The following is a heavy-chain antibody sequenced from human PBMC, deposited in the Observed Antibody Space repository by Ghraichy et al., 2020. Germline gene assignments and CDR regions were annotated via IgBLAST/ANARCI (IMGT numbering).Heavy chain of an antibody. J-gene: IGHJ2*01. CDR3: ARNFHGGGSNWYFDL. CDR2: IYYSGTT. V-gene: IGHV4-39*02. Sequence: SETLSLTYTVSGASLSSNNYYWSWIRQPPGKGLEWIGTIYYSGTTYYNPSLKGRVTVSLDTSNNHFSLKLTSVTAADTAVYYCARNFHGGGSNWYFDLWGRGTLVTVSS. D-gene: IGHD2-15*01. CDR1: GASLSSNNYY.